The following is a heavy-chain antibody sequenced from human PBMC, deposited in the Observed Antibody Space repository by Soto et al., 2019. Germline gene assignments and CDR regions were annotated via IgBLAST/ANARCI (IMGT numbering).Heavy chain of an antibody. CDR2: IYYSGST. D-gene: IGHD2-15*01. CDR1: GGSISSGGYY. J-gene: IGHJ4*02. CDR3: ARVIVVVVAQPTLTYYFDY. V-gene: IGHV4-31*03. Sequence: SETLSLTCTVSGGSISSGGYYWSWIRQHPGKGLEWIGYIYYSGSTYYNPSLKSRVTISVDTSKNQFSLQLSSVTAADTAVYYCARVIVVVVAQPTLTYYFDYWGQGTLVTVSS.